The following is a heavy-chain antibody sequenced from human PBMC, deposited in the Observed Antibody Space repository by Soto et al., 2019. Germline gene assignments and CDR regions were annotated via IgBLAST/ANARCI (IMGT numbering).Heavy chain of an antibody. J-gene: IGHJ6*02. CDR2: ISAYNGNT. CDR3: ARATLLGYCSGGSCYSDYYYGMDV. D-gene: IGHD2-15*01. Sequence: QVQLVQSGAEVKKPGASVKVSCKASGYTFTSYGISWVRQAPGQGLEWMGWISAYNGNTNYAQKLQGRVTMTTDTSPSTAYMELRSLRSDATAVYYCARATLLGYCSGGSCYSDYYYGMDVWGQGTTVTVSS. CDR1: GYTFTSYG. V-gene: IGHV1-18*01.